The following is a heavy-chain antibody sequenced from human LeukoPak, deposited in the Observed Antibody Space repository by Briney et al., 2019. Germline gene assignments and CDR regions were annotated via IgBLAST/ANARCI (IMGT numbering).Heavy chain of an antibody. D-gene: IGHD3-22*01. CDR1: GGTFSSYA. CDR3: ANRLYYYDSSGYYY. J-gene: IGHJ4*02. V-gene: IGHV1-69*06. Sequence: SVKVSCKASGGTFSSYAISWVRQAPGQGLEWMGGIIPIFGTANYAQKFQGRVTITADKSTSTAYMELSSLRSEDTAVYYCANRLYYYDSSGYYYWGQGTLVTVSS. CDR2: IIPIFGTA.